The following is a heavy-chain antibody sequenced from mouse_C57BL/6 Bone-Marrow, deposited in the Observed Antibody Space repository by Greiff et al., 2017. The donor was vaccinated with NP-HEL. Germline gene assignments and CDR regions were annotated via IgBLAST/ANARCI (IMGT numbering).Heavy chain of an antibody. Sequence: VKLQESGPELVKPGASVKISCKASGYAFSSSWMNWVKQRPGKGLEWIGRIYPGDGDTNYNGKFKGKATLTADKSSSTAYMQLSSLTSEDSAVYFCARYYSNQYYFDYWGQGTTLTVSS. D-gene: IGHD2-5*01. CDR1: GYAFSSSW. CDR2: IYPGDGDT. V-gene: IGHV1-82*01. J-gene: IGHJ2*01. CDR3: ARYYSNQYYFDY.